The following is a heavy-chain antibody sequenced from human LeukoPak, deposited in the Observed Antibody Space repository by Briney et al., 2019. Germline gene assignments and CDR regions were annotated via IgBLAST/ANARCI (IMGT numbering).Heavy chain of an antibody. D-gene: IGHD3-22*01. J-gene: IGHJ3*02. V-gene: IGHV1-2*02. Sequence: ASVKVSCKASGYTFTGYYMHWVRQAPGQGLEWMGWINPNSGGTNYAQKFQGRVTMTRDTSISTAYMELSRLRSDDTAVYYCARTHYYDRSLTGRAFDIWGQGTMVTVSS. CDR3: ARTHYYDRSLTGRAFDI. CDR2: INPNSGGT. CDR1: GYTFTGYY.